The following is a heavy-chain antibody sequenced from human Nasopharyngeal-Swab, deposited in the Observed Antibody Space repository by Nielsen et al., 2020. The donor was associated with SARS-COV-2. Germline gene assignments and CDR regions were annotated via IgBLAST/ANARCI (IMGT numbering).Heavy chain of an antibody. D-gene: IGHD4-17*01. J-gene: IGHJ4*02. Sequence: GGSLRLSCVTSGFTFDDYAMHWVRQAPGKGLEWVSNINGNGCNICYADSVRGRFTISRDNAKNSLYLQMNSLRVEDTALYYCVKDIGLGRYGDYSYYFDSWGQGILVTVSS. CDR1: GFTFDDYA. CDR3: VKDIGLGRYGDYSYYFDS. CDR2: INGNGCNI. V-gene: IGHV3-9*01.